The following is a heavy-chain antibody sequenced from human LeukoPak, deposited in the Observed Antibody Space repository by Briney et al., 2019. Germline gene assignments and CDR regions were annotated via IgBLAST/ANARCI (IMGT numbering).Heavy chain of an antibody. CDR3: ARSGRSPYYFDY. D-gene: IGHD1-1*01. CDR2: ISGSGGST. Sequence: GGSLRLSCAASGFTFSSYAMSWVRQAPGKGLEWVSAISGSGGSTYYADSVKGRFTISRDNSKNTLYLQMNSLRAEDTAVYYCARSGRSPYYFDYWGQGTLVTVSS. V-gene: IGHV3-23*01. CDR1: GFTFSSYA. J-gene: IGHJ4*02.